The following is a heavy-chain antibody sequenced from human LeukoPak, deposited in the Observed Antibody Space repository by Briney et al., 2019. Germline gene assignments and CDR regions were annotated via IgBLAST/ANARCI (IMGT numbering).Heavy chain of an antibody. CDR3: ARAPRDGYNYLFDY. J-gene: IGHJ4*02. V-gene: IGHV4-4*07. CDR2: IYTSGST. Sequence: SETLSLTCTVSGGSISSYYWSWIRQPAGKGLEWIGRIYTSGSTNYNPSLESRVTMSVDTSKNQFSLKLSSVTAADTAVYYCARAPRDGYNYLFDYWGQGTLVTVSS. D-gene: IGHD5-24*01. CDR1: GGSISSYY.